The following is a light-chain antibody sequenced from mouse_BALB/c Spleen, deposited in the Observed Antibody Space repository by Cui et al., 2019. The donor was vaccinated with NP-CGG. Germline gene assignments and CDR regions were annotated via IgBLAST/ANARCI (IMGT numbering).Light chain of an antibody. CDR1: TGAVTTNNY. Sequence: QAVVTQESALTTSHGETVTLTCRSSTGAVTTNNYANWVQEKPDHLFTGLIGGTNNRAPGVPARFSGFLIGDKAALTITGAQTEDEAIYFCALWYSNHWVFGGGTKLTVL. V-gene: IGLV1*01. J-gene: IGLJ1*01. CDR3: ALWYSNHWV. CDR2: GTN.